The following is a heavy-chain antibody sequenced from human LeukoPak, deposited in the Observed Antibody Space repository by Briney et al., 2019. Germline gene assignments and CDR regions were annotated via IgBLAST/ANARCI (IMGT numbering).Heavy chain of an antibody. CDR3: ARDISPEKGQQLAN. J-gene: IGHJ4*01. CDR2: IKEDGSEK. D-gene: IGHD6-13*01. V-gene: IGHV3-7*04. CDR1: GFTFSSYS. Sequence: GGSLRLSCAASGFTFSSYSMNWVRQAPGKGLEYVANIKEDGSEKYYVDSVKGRFTISRDNAKNSLSLQMSSLRVEDTAVYYCARDISPEKGQQLANWGQGTQVTVSS.